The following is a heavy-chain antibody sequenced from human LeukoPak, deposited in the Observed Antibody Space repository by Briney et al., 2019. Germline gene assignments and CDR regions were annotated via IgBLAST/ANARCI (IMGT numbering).Heavy chain of an antibody. V-gene: IGHV4-59*11. J-gene: IGHJ4*02. CDR3: ARVGSGSFDY. Sequence: SETLSLTCTVSGGSISTHYWSWIRQPPGKGLEWIGYIYKSGNTNCNPSLKSRVTISVDTSKNQFSLKLSSVTAADTAVYFCARVGSGSFDYWGQGTLVTVSS. D-gene: IGHD6-19*01. CDR2: IYKSGNT. CDR1: GGSISTHY.